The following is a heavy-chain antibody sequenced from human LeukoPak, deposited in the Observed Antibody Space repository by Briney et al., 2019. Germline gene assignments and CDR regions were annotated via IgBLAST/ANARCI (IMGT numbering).Heavy chain of an antibody. CDR1: GFTFSSYG. V-gene: IGHV3-30*18. J-gene: IGHJ4*02. CDR2: ISYVGSNK. CDR3: AKDQDYGDYSFDY. D-gene: IGHD4-17*01. Sequence: LGRSLRLSCAPSGFTFSSYGMHWVRQAPGKGLEWGAVISYVGSNKYYADSVKGRFTISRDNSKNTLYLQMNSLRAEDTAVYYCAKDQDYGDYSFDYWGQGTLVTVSS.